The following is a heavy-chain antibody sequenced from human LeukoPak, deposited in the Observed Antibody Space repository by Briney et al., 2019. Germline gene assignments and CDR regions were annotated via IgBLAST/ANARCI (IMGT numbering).Heavy chain of an antibody. V-gene: IGHV4-39*07. CDR2: ISHGEST. D-gene: IGHD3-3*01. CDR3: ARDLGDYWSGFRSYFFEY. J-gene: IGHJ4*02. Sequence: PSETLSLTCTVSGGSISNSNYYWGWIRQPPGKGLEWIVSISHGESTYYNASLKSRASISIDTSKNQFSLKLSSVTAADTAVYYCARDLGDYWSGFRSYFFEYWGQGTLVTVSS. CDR1: GGSISNSNYY.